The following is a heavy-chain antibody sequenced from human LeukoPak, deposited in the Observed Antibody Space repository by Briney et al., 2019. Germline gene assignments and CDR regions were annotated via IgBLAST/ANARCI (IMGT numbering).Heavy chain of an antibody. V-gene: IGHV4-4*07. CDR1: GGSISSYY. Sequence: SETLSLTCTVSGGSISSYYWSWIRQPAGKGLEWIGRIYTSGSTNYNPSLKSRVTMSVDTSKNQFSLKLSSVTAADTAVYYCARDKSDYDFWSGYPSRRNWFDPWGQGTLVTVSS. CDR3: ARDKSDYDFWSGYPSRRNWFDP. J-gene: IGHJ5*02. CDR2: IYTSGST. D-gene: IGHD3-3*01.